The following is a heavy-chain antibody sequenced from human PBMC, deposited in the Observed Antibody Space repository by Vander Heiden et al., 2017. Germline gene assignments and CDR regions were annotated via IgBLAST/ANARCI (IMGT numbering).Heavy chain of an antibody. CDR2: INHDGSKI. V-gene: IGHV3-30*01. D-gene: IGHD3-9*01. J-gene: IGHJ3*01. CDR1: GFDFRNFV. CDR3: ARDLTTRLAV. Sequence: QVHLVESGGGGVQTGRSLRLYCAASGFDFRNFVMHWARQAPGKGLEWLAVINHDGSKIFYADSVRGRFTISRDVSTDTLFLDMTGLTIGDTAIYYCARDLTTRLAVWGQGTMVTVSS.